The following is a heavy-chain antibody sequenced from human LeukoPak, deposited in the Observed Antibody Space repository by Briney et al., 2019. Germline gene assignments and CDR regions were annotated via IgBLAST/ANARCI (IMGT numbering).Heavy chain of an antibody. CDR1: GGSISSYY. Sequence: PSETLSLTCTVSGGSISSYYWSWIRQPPGKGLEWIGYIYYSGSTNYNPSLKSRVTISVDTSKNQFSLKLSSVTAADTAVYYCARSYYGSGSCSVPLDYWGQGTLVTVSS. D-gene: IGHD3-10*01. CDR3: ARSYYGSGSCSVPLDY. V-gene: IGHV4-59*01. J-gene: IGHJ4*02. CDR2: IYYSGST.